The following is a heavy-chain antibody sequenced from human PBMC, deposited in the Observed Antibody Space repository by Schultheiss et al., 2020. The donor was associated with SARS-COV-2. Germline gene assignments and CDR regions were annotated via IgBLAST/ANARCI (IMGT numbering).Heavy chain of an antibody. CDR3: AREVDTAMDTDY. Sequence: GGSLRLSCAASGFTFSSYGMHWVLQAPGKGLEWVAVIWYDGSNKYYADSVKGRFTISRDNSKNTLYLQMNSLRAEDTALYYCAREVDTAMDTDYWGQGTLVTVSS. CDR1: GFTFSSYG. CDR2: IWYDGSNK. V-gene: IGHV3-33*01. J-gene: IGHJ4*02. D-gene: IGHD5-18*01.